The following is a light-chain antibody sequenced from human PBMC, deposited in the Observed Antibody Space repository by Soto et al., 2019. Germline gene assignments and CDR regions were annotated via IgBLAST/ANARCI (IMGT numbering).Light chain of an antibody. CDR2: GVS. Sequence: QSVLTQPASVSASPGQSITISCTGGKNDIGSSDYVSWYQQHPGKAPKLIIYGVSNRPSGTSDRFSGSKSGNTASLTISGLQAEDEADYYCSSYTSSSTQVFGTGTKVTVL. CDR3: SSYTSSSTQV. CDR1: KNDIGSSDY. J-gene: IGLJ1*01. V-gene: IGLV2-14*01.